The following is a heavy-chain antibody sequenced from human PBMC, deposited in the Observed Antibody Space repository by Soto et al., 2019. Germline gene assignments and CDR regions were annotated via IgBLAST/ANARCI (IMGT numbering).Heavy chain of an antibody. D-gene: IGHD3-16*01. CDR2: IYYTGST. CDR3: ARLKSGELSLGVGWFDS. J-gene: IGHJ5*01. CDR1: GGSISDATYY. Sequence: SETLSLTCTVSGGSISDATYYWAWIRQPPGKGLEWIGSIYYTGSTFYKPSIRSRLTISVGTSKNRFSLYLSSVTAADTAVYYCARLKSGELSLGVGWFDSWGQGTLVTVSS. V-gene: IGHV4-39*02.